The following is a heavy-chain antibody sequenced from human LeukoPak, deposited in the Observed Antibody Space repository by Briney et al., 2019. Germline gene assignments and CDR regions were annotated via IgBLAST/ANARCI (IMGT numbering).Heavy chain of an antibody. V-gene: IGHV1-2*02. CDR2: INPNSGGT. CDR3: ARVSSSWSVYFDY. CDR1: GYTFTGYY. D-gene: IGHD6-13*01. Sequence: ASVKVSCKAFGYTFTGYYMHWVRQAPGQGLEWMGWINPNSGGTNYAQKFQGRVTMTRDTSISTAYMELSRLRSDDAAVYYCARVSSSWSVYFDYWGQGTLVTVSS. J-gene: IGHJ4*02.